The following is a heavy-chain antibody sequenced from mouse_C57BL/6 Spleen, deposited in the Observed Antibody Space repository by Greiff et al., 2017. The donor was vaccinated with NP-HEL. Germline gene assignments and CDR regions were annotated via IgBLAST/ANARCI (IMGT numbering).Heavy chain of an antibody. CDR1: GFTFSSYG. CDR2: ISSGGSYT. CDR3: ARHDGSYYAMDY. J-gene: IGHJ4*01. V-gene: IGHV5-6*01. D-gene: IGHD2-3*01. Sequence: EVKLMESGGDLVKPGGSLKLSCAASGFTFSSYGMSWVRQTPDKRLEWVATISSGGSYTYYPDSLKGRFTISRDNAKNTLYLQMSSLKSEDTAMYYCARHDGSYYAMDYWGQGTSVTVSS.